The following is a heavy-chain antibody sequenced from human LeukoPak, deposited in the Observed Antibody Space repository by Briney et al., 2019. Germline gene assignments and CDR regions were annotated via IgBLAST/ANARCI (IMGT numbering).Heavy chain of an antibody. CDR2: ISSSGDNT. J-gene: IGHJ4*02. CDR1: GFTFSSYA. D-gene: IGHD6-19*01. V-gene: IGHV3-23*01. CDR3: AKDFGSAWSRLFY. Sequence: PGGSLRLSCAASGFTFSSYAMSWVRQAPGKGLEWVSAISSSGDNTYYADSVKGRFTISRDNSKNTLYLQMNSLRAEDTAVYFCAKDFGSAWSRLFYWGQGTLVTVSS.